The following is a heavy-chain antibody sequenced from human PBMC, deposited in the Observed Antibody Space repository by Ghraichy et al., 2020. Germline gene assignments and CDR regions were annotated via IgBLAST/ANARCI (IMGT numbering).Heavy chain of an antibody. CDR2: ISYDGSNK. V-gene: IGHV3-30*04. CDR1: GFTFSSYA. D-gene: IGHD7-27*01. Sequence: GGSLRLSCAASGFTFSSYAMHWVRQAPGKGLEWVAVISYDGSNKYYADSVKGRFTISRDNSKNTLYLQMNSLRAEDTAVYYCTATTGDNRPLDFDYWGQGTLVTVSS. CDR3: TATTGDNRPLDFDY. J-gene: IGHJ4*02.